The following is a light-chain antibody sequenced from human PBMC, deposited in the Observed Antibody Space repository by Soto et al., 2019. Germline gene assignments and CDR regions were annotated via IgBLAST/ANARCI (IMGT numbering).Light chain of an antibody. CDR3: QQYGSSPRT. Sequence: EIVLTQSPGTLSLSPGERATLSCRASQSVSSSYLAWYQRKPGQAPRLLIYGASRRATGIPDRFSGSGSGTDVTLTISRLEPEDFAVYYCQQYGSSPRTFGQGTKVDIK. CDR1: QSVSSSY. CDR2: GAS. V-gene: IGKV3-20*01. J-gene: IGKJ1*01.